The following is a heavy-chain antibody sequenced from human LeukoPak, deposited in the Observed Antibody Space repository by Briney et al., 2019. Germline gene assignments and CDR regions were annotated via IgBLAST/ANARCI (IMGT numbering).Heavy chain of an antibody. CDR3: ARAMVDTNWYFDY. D-gene: IGHD5-12*01. V-gene: IGHV3-30-3*01. CDR2: ISYDGSNK. Sequence: PGGSLRLSCAASGFTFSSYAMHWVRQAPGKGLEWVAVISYDGSNKYYADSVKGRFTISRDNSKNTLYLQMNSLRAEDTAVYYCARAMVDTNWYFDYWGQGTLVTVSS. J-gene: IGHJ4*02. CDR1: GFTFSSYA.